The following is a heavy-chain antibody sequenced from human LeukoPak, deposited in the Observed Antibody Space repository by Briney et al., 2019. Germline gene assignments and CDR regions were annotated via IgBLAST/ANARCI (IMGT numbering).Heavy chain of an antibody. CDR2: IIPIFGTA. Sequence: SVKVSCKASGGTFSSYAISWVRQAPGQGLEWMGGIIPIFGTANYAQKFQGRVTLTADESTSTAYMELSSLRSEDTAVYYCARVRDYYYYGMDVWGKGTTVTVFS. V-gene: IGHV1-69*01. CDR1: GGTFSSYA. CDR3: ARVRDYYYYGMDV. J-gene: IGHJ6*04.